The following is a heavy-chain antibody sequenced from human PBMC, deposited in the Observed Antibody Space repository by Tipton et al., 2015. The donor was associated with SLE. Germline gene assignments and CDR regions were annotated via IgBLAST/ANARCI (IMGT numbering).Heavy chain of an antibody. Sequence: TLSLTCAVSGGSISSGGYSWSWIRQPPGKGLEWIGYIYHSGSTYYNPSLKSRVTISVDRSKNQFSLKLSSVTAADTAVYYCVRGVTGTRGAFDYWGQGTLVTVSS. CDR3: VRGVTGTRGAFDY. CDR2: IYHSGST. D-gene: IGHD1-7*01. J-gene: IGHJ4*02. V-gene: IGHV4-30-2*01. CDR1: GGSISSGGYS.